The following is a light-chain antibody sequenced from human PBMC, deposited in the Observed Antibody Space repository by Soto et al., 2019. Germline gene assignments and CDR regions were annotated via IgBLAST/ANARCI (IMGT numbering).Light chain of an antibody. Sequence: VMTQKQVTRSVSREGVDIVSCSISQSVGSNLAWYQQRPGQAPRLLIYGASYRATGIPARFSGSGSGTEFTVTISSLQSEDFAVYYCQQYHNWPPVTFGRGTKVDIK. CDR1: QSVGSN. CDR3: QQYHNWPPVT. J-gene: IGKJ3*01. CDR2: GAS. V-gene: IGKV3-15*01.